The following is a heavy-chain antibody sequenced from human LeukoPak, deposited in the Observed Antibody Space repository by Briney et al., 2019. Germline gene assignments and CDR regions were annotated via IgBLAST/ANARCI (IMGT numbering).Heavy chain of an antibody. Sequence: ASVKVSCKASGYTFTGYYMHWVRQAPGQGLEWMGWINPNSGGTNYAQKFQGRVTITRNTSISTAYMELSSLRSEDTAVYYCARGHARTIFWNYWGQGTLVTVSS. J-gene: IGHJ4*02. CDR3: ARGHARTIFWNY. CDR1: GYTFTGYY. V-gene: IGHV1-2*02. D-gene: IGHD3-9*01. CDR2: INPNSGGT.